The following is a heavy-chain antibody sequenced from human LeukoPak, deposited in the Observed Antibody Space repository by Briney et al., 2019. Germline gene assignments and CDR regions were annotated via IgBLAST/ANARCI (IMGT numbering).Heavy chain of an antibody. J-gene: IGHJ3*02. CDR1: GFIFSTYW. D-gene: IGHD5-18*01. V-gene: IGHV3-7*01. CDR3: ARDHYVDTAMVAAFDI. Sequence: GGSLRLSCAASGFIFSTYWMSWVRQAPGKGLEWVANIKQDGGEEHYVDSVKGRFTISRDNAKNSLYLQMNSLRAEDTAVYYCARDHYVDTAMVAAFDIWGQGTMVTVSS. CDR2: IKQDGGEE.